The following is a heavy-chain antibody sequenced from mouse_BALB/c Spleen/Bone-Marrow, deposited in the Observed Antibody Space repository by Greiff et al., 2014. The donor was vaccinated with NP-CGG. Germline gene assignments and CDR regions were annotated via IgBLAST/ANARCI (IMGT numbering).Heavy chain of an antibody. J-gene: IGHJ1*01. V-gene: IGHV4-1*02. CDR2: INPDSSTI. CDR3: ARLNYYGNLFV. D-gene: IGHD1-1*01. Sequence: EVNVVESGGGLVQPGGSLKLSRAASGFDFSRYWMSWVRQAPGKGLEWIGEINPDSSTINYTPSLKDKFIISRDNAKNTLYLQMSKVRSEDTALYYCARLNYYGNLFVWGAGTTVTVSS. CDR1: GFDFSRYW.